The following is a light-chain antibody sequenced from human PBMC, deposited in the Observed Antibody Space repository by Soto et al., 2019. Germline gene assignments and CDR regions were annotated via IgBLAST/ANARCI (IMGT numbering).Light chain of an antibody. CDR3: SSYTSSSTFV. V-gene: IGLV2-14*01. CDR2: DVS. Sequence: QSALTQPASVSGSPGQSITISCTGTSSDVGGYNYVSWYQQHPGKAPKLMIYDVSNRPSGVSNRFSATKSGNTASLTISGLPAEDEAYYYCSSYTSSSTFVFGAGTKLTVL. J-gene: IGLJ1*01. CDR1: SSDVGGYNY.